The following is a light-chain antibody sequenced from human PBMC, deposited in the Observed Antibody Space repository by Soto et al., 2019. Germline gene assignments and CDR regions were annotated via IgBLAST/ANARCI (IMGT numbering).Light chain of an antibody. V-gene: IGKV1-39*01. CDR2: DAS. J-gene: IGKJ2*01. CDR3: QQSYKTPHT. Sequence: DIQMTQSPSSLSASVGDRVTITCQASQDISNSLNWYQQKPGKAPKLLIYDASNLETGVPSRFSGSGSGTNFTLTISSLQPEDFATYYCQQSYKTPHTFGQGTKLETK. CDR1: QDISNS.